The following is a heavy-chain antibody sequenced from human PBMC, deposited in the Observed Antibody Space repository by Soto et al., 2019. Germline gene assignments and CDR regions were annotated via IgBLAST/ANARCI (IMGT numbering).Heavy chain of an antibody. J-gene: IGHJ4*02. CDR1: GGSVSGGSYF. CDR2: FYYSGST. D-gene: IGHD1-1*01. CDR3: AREGRMGTFDY. Sequence: LSLTCTVSGGSVSGGSYFWSWVRQPPGKGLEWIGYFYYSGSTKYNPSLKSRVTILEDTSKNQFSLKLNSVTAADTAVYYCAREGRMGTFDYWGQGALVTVSS. V-gene: IGHV4-61*01.